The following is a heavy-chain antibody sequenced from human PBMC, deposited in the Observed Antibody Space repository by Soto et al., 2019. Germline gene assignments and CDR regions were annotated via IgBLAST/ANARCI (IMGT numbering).Heavy chain of an antibody. CDR1: GGSITNGGYY. CDR2: IYYSGPT. J-gene: IGHJ4*02. V-gene: IGHV4-31*03. D-gene: IGHD3-22*01. Sequence: QVQLQESGPGLVQPSQTLSLTCTVSGGSITNGGYYWSWIRQHPGKGLEWIGYIYYSGPTYYNPSLKSRLTISLDTYRNQFSLEVNSVSVADTAVYYCASADSSGYTFEHWGQGTLVTVSS. CDR3: ASADSSGYTFEH.